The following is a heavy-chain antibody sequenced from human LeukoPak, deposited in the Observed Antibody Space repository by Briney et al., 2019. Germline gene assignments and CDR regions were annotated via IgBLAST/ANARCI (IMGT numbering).Heavy chain of an antibody. CDR1: GFTFSNYG. V-gene: IGHV3-30*03. CDR2: VSYDGSDK. J-gene: IGHJ4*02. Sequence: GGSLRLSCAASGFTFSNYGMLWVRQAPGKGLDWVAVVSYDGSDKHYADSVKGRFTISRDNSKNTLYLQMNSLRAEDTAVYYCARGGEGATNWGQGTLVTVSS. CDR3: ARGGEGATN. D-gene: IGHD1-26*01.